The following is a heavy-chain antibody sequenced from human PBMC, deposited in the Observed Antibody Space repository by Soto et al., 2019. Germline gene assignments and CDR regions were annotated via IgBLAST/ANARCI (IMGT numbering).Heavy chain of an antibody. J-gene: IGHJ6*02. CDR2: ISYDGSNK. D-gene: IGHD1-26*01. CDR1: GFTFRSYV. V-gene: IGHV3-30*18. Sequence: PGGSLRLSCAASGFTFRSYVIHWVRQAPGKGLEWVALISYDGSNKYYADSVKGRFTISRDNSKNTLYLQMNSLRAEDTAVYYCAKDRSYFGYYYGMDVWGQGTTVTVSS. CDR3: AKDRSYFGYYYGMDV.